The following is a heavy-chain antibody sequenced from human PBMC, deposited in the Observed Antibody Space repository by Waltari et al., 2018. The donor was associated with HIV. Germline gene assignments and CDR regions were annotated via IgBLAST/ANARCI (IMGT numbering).Heavy chain of an antibody. Sequence: EVQLVKSGGGLVQPGGYLRLSCAASGFNLRNYEMNWVRQAPGKGIEWVSYVSSGGRTIYYADSVKGRFTISRDNAKTSLYLQMNSLRAEDTGVYYCARDQAGFYYYDSNPDAFDIWGQGTMVTVSS. CDR2: VSSGGRTI. CDR1: GFNLRNYE. V-gene: IGHV3-48*03. D-gene: IGHD3-22*01. J-gene: IGHJ3*02. CDR3: ARDQAGFYYYDSNPDAFDI.